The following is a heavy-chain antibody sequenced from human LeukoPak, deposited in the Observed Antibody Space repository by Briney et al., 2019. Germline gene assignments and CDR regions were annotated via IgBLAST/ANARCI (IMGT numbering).Heavy chain of an antibody. D-gene: IGHD6-6*01. CDR1: GGSISSSSYY. CDR3: ASYYSSSSRGHYYGMDV. CDR2: IYYSGST. V-gene: IGHV4-39*01. Sequence: SETLSLTCTVSGGSISSSSYYWGWIRQPPGKGLEWIGSIYYSGSTYYNPSLKSRVTLSVDTSKNQFSLKLSSVTAADTAVYYCASYYSSSSRGHYYGMDVWGQGTTVTVSS. J-gene: IGHJ6*02.